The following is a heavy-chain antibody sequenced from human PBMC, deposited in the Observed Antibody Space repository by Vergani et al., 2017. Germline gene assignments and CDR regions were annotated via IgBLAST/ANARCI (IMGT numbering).Heavy chain of an antibody. CDR1: GYTFTSDY. CDR2: INPSGGST. Sequence: QVQLVQSGAEVKKPGASVKVSCKASGYTFTSDYMHWVRQAPGQGLEWMGIINPSGGSTGYAQKFQGRVTMTRDTSTSTVYMELSSLRSEDTAVYYCARDSRYCSSTSCYVGRDWFDPWGQGTLVTVSS. D-gene: IGHD2-2*01. CDR3: ARDSRYCSSTSCYVGRDWFDP. J-gene: IGHJ5*02. V-gene: IGHV1-46*01.